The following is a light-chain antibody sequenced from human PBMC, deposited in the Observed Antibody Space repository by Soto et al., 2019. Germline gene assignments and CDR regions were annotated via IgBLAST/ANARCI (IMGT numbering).Light chain of an antibody. CDR3: QQYGDWPGA. V-gene: IGKV1-5*01. Sequence: DIQMTQSPSTLSASVGDRVTITCRASQNINMWLAWYQQKPGKAPKLLIYDASSLQSGVPSRFGGSGSGTDFTLTISSLQSEDFAVYSCQQYGDWPGAFGGGTKVEIK. CDR2: DAS. CDR1: QNINMW. J-gene: IGKJ4*01.